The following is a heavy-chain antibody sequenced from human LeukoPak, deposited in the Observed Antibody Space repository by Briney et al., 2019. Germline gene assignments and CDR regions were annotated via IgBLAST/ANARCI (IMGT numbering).Heavy chain of an antibody. D-gene: IGHD5-12*01. CDR1: GFTFSDYN. V-gene: IGHV3-23*01. CDR2: ISGSGGST. Sequence: PGGSLRLSCAASGFTFSDYNMSWVRQAPGKGLEWVSAISGSGGSTYYADSVKGRFTISRDNSKNTLYLQMNSLRAEDTAVYYCARNLRGYSGYDYVAGAFDIWGQGTMVTVSS. J-gene: IGHJ3*02. CDR3: ARNLRGYSGYDYVAGAFDI.